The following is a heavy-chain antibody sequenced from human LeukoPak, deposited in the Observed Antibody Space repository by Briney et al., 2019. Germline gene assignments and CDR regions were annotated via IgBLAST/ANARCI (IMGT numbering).Heavy chain of an antibody. CDR2: IYTSGST. J-gene: IGHJ4*02. V-gene: IGHV4-4*07. D-gene: IGHD5-12*01. Sequence: SETLSLTCTVSGGSISSYYWSWTRQPAGKGLEWIGRIYTSGSTNYNPSLKSRVTMPVDTSKNQFSLRLSSVTAADTAVYYCAGTRGYSGYDLDYWGQGTLVTVSS. CDR1: GGSISSYY. CDR3: AGTRGYSGYDLDY.